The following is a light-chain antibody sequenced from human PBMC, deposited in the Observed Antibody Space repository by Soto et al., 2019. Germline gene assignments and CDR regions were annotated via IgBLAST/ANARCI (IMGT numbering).Light chain of an antibody. V-gene: IGLV1-51*02. CDR1: SSTIGNNY. Sequence: QSALTQPPSVSSAPGQKGTISFSGNSSTIGNNYVSWYQQLPGTAPKLLIYENNKRPSGIPDRFSGSKSGTSATLGITGLQTGDEADYYCGTWDSSLSAVVFGGGTKVTVL. J-gene: IGLJ2*01. CDR3: GTWDSSLSAVV. CDR2: ENN.